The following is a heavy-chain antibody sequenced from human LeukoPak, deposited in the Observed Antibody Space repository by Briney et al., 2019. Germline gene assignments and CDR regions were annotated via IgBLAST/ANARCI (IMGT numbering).Heavy chain of an antibody. J-gene: IGHJ4*02. D-gene: IGHD3-22*01. Sequence: GASVKVSCKASGYTLTSYGISWVRQAPGQGLEWMGWISAYNGNTNYAQKLQGRVTMTTDTSTSTAYMELRSLRSDDTAVYYCARTFAGYYDSSGYYYWGQGTLVTVSS. V-gene: IGHV1-18*01. CDR1: GYTLTSYG. CDR3: ARTFAGYYDSSGYYY. CDR2: ISAYNGNT.